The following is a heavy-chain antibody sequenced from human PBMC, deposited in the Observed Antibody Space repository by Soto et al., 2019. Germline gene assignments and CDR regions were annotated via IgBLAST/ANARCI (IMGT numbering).Heavy chain of an antibody. Sequence: QVQLVQSGAEVKKPGSSVKVSCKASGGTFSSYAISWVRQAPGQGLEWMGGIIPIFGTANYAQKFQGRVTITAEESTSTAYMDLSSLRSEDTPVYYCASGFSGWYDYFDYWGQGTLVTVSS. CDR1: GGTFSSYA. J-gene: IGHJ4*02. V-gene: IGHV1-69*01. CDR2: IIPIFGTA. CDR3: ASGFSGWYDYFDY. D-gene: IGHD6-19*01.